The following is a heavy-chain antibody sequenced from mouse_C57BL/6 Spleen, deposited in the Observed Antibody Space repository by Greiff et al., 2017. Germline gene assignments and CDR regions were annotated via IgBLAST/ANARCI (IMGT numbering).Heavy chain of an antibody. CDR3: ARGGTTVGATRWYVDV. Sequence: VQLKQSGPGLVKPSQSLSLTCSVTGYSITSCYYWNWIRQFPGNKLEWMGYISYDGSNNYNPSLKNRISITRDTSTNQFFLKLNSVTTENTATYYCARGGTTVGATRWYVDVWGTGTTVTVSS. V-gene: IGHV3-6*01. J-gene: IGHJ1*03. CDR1: GYSITSCYY. D-gene: IGHD1-1*01. CDR2: ISYDGSN.